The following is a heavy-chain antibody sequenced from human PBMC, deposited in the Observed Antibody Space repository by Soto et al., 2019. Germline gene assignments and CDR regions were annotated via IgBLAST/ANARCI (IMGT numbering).Heavy chain of an antibody. CDR3: AKEKRGSSWTSFDY. D-gene: IGHD6-13*01. CDR2: IGWDSVNT. J-gene: IGHJ4*02. V-gene: IGHV3-43*01. CDR1: GFTFDDFS. Sequence: EVQLVESGGVVVQPGGSLRLSCAASGFTFDDFSMHWVRQAPGNGLEWVSLIGWDSVNTYYADSVKGRFTISRDNSKNSLYLQMNSLRTEDTALYYCAKEKRGSSWTSFDYWGQGTLVTVSS.